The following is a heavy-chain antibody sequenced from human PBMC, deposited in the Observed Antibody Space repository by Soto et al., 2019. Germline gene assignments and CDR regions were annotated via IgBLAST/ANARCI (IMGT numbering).Heavy chain of an antibody. CDR3: ARWDMRAVVAGHNWFDP. D-gene: IGHD6-19*01. V-gene: IGHV4-34*01. J-gene: IGHJ5*02. CDR1: GGSFSGYY. CDR2: INHSGST. Sequence: PSETLSLTCAVYGGSFSGYYWSWIRQPPGKGREWIGEINHSGSTNYNPSLKSRVTISVDTSKNQFSLKLRSVTAADTAVYYCARWDMRAVVAGHNWFDPWGQGTLVTVSS.